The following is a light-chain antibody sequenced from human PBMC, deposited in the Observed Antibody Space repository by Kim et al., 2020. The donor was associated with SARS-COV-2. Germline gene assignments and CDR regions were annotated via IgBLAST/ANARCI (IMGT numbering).Light chain of an antibody. Sequence: AAVGDRVTITGQASQDISNYLNWYQQKPGKAPKLLIYDASNLETGVPSRFSGSGSGTDFTFTISSLQPEDIATYYYQQYDNLLTFGPGTKVDIK. CDR2: DAS. CDR3: QQYDNLLT. J-gene: IGKJ3*01. V-gene: IGKV1-33*01. CDR1: QDISNY.